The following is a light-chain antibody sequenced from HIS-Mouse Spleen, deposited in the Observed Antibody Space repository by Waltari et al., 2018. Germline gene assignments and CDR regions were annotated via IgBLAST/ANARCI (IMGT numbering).Light chain of an antibody. Sequence: SYVLTQPPSVSVAPGKTARITCGGNNIGSNSVHWYQQKPGQAPVLVVYDDSDRPSGNPERFSGSNSGNTATLTISRVEAGDEADYYCQVWDSSSDHVVFGGGTKLTVL. J-gene: IGLJ2*01. V-gene: IGLV3-21*03. CDR2: DDS. CDR1: NIGSNS. CDR3: QVWDSSSDHVV.